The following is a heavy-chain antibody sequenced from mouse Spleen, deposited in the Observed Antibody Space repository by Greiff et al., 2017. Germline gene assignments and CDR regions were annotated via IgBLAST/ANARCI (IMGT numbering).Heavy chain of an antibody. D-gene: IGHD1-1*01. CDR3: TRVLYGSSSLYAMDY. CDR2: IDPETGGT. CDR1: GYTFTDYE. V-gene: IGHV1-15*01. Sequence: VQLQQSGAELVRPGASVTLSCKASGYTFTDYEMHWVKQTPVHGLEWIGAIDPETGGTAYNQKFKGKATLTADKSSSTAYMELRSLTSEDSAVYYCTRVLYGSSSLYAMDYWGQGTSVTVSS. J-gene: IGHJ4*01.